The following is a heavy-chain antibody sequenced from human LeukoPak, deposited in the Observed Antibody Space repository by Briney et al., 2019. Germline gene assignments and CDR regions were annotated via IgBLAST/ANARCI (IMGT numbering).Heavy chain of an antibody. D-gene: IGHD7-27*01. J-gene: IGHJ6*02. Sequence: ASVKVSCKASGYTFTSYYMHWVRQAPGQGLEWMGIINPSGGSTSYAQKFQGRVTMTRDTSTSTVYMELSSLRSEDTAVYYCARDGTGDSNKYYYYYGMDVWGQGTTVTVSS. V-gene: IGHV1-46*01. CDR1: GYTFTSYY. CDR3: ARDGTGDSNKYYYYYGMDV. CDR2: INPSGGST.